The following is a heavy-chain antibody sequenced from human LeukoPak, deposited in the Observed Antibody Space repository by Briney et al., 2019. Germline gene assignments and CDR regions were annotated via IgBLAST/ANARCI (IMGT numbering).Heavy chain of an antibody. D-gene: IGHD3-22*01. Sequence: SETLSLTCTVSGGSISPYYWSWIRQPPGKGLEWIGYIYYSGNTFYNPSLKSRLTISVDTSKNQFSLKLRSVTAADTAVYYCARLDSSGYYFHDYWGQGTLVTVSS. CDR2: IYYSGNT. J-gene: IGHJ4*02. CDR3: ARLDSSGYYFHDY. V-gene: IGHV4-59*01. CDR1: GGSISPYY.